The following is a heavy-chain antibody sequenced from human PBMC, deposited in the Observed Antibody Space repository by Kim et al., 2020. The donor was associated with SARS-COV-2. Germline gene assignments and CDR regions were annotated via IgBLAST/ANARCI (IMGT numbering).Heavy chain of an antibody. CDR3: AKGTKLRLGELSLLRGAQWRDDDAFDI. D-gene: IGHD3-16*02. Sequence: GGSLRLSCAASGFTFSSYGMHWVRQAPGKGLEWVAVIWYDGSNKYYADSVKGRFTISRDNSKNTLYLQMNSRRAEDTAVYYCAKGTKLRLGELSLLRGAQWRDDDAFDIWGQGTMVTVSS. J-gene: IGHJ3*02. CDR1: GFTFSSYG. CDR2: IWYDGSNK. V-gene: IGHV3-33*06.